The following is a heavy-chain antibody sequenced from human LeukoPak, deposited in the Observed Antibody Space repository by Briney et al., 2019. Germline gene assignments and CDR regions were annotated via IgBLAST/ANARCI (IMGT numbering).Heavy chain of an antibody. CDR1: GGSISSYY. V-gene: IGHV4-59*01. CDR3: ARTYYYDSSGYDAFDI. J-gene: IGHJ3*02. CDR2: IYYGGST. Sequence: PSETLSLTCTVSGGSISSYYWSWIRQPPGKGLEWIGYIYYGGSTNYNPSLKSRVTISVDTSKNQFSLKLSSVTAADTAVYYCARTYYYDSSGYDAFDIWGQGTMVTVSS. D-gene: IGHD3-22*01.